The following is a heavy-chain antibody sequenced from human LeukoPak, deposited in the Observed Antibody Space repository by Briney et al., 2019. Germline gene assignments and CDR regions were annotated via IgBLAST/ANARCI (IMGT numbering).Heavy chain of an antibody. J-gene: IGHJ6*03. V-gene: IGHV4-4*07. D-gene: IGHD3-16*01. CDR1: GGPISSYY. CDR2: IYSSGST. CDR3: ARVGDMDV. Sequence: SETLSLTCTVSGGPISSYYWSWIRQPAGKGLEWIGRIYSSGSTNYSPSLKSRVTMSVDTSKNQYYLKVSSVTAADTAVYYCARVGDMDVWGKGTTVTVSS.